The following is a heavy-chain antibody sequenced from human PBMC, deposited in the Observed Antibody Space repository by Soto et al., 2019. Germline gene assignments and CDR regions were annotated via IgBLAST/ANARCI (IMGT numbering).Heavy chain of an antibody. V-gene: IGHV1-46*01. D-gene: IGHD2-21*02. CDR1: GFTFTTYY. J-gene: IGHJ3*02. CDR2: ITPSGLST. CDR3: AREHVRGVVTSNDAFDI. Sequence: QVQLVQSGAEVKKPGASVKVSCKASGFTFTTYYIHWVRQAPGQGLEWMGMITPSGLSTSYAQKFQGRVTMTADTSTSTVYMELSSLTSEDTAVYYCAREHVRGVVTSNDAFDIWGQGTLVTVSS.